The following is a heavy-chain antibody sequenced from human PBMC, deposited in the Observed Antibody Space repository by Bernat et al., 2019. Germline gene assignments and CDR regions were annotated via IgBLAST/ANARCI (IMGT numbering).Heavy chain of an antibody. CDR2: IYYSGST. CDR1: GGSINSGTYY. V-gene: IGHV4-39*01. D-gene: IGHD3-9*01. Sequence: QLHLQESGPGLVTPLETLSLTCSVFGGSINSGTYYWGWIRQPPGKGLEWIGTIYYSGSTYYNPSLESRVTISVDTSKNQFSLKLSSVTAADTAVYYCARLKYDILTGYTDWGQGTLVTVSS. J-gene: IGHJ4*02. CDR3: ARLKYDILTGYTD.